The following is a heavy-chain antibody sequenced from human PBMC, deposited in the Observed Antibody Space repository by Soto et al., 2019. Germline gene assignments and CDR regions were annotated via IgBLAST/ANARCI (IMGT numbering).Heavy chain of an antibody. CDR1: GFTFGSYA. Sequence: GGSLRVSCAASGFTFGSYAMHWVRQAPGKGLEWVAAISFDGRNKYNADSVKARFTISRDNSKNTLYLQMNSLRAEDTAVYHCARDPNCRSSSCPRYFGMDVWGQGTTVTVSS. V-gene: IGHV3-30*04. J-gene: IGHJ6*02. CDR2: ISFDGRNK. D-gene: IGHD2-2*01. CDR3: ARDPNCRSSSCPRYFGMDV.